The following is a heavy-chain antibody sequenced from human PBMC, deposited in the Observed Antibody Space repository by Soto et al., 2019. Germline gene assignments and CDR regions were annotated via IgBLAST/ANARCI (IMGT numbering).Heavy chain of an antibody. CDR3: ARWALGYCSSTSCHSNWFDP. CDR2: IYYSGST. Sequence: QVQLQESGPGLVKPSQTLSLTCTVSGGSISSGGYYWSWIRQHPGKGLEWIGYIYYSGSTYYNPSLKSRVTISVDTSKNRFSLKLSSVTAADTAVYYCARWALGYCSSTSCHSNWFDPWGQGTLVTVSS. J-gene: IGHJ5*02. D-gene: IGHD2-2*02. CDR1: GGSISSGGYY. V-gene: IGHV4-31*03.